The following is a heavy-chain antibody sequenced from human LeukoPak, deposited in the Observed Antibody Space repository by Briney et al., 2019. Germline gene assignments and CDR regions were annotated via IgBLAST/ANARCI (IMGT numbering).Heavy chain of an antibody. J-gene: IGHJ4*02. Sequence: SETLSLTCTVSGGSISSSSYYWGWIRQPPGKGLEWIGSIYYSGSTYYNPSLKSRVTISVDTSKNQFSLKLSSVTAADTAVYYCASYTFGGPYYFDYWGQGTLVTVSS. CDR3: ASYTFGGPYYFDY. D-gene: IGHD3-16*01. CDR1: GGSISSSSYY. V-gene: IGHV4-39*01. CDR2: IYYSGST.